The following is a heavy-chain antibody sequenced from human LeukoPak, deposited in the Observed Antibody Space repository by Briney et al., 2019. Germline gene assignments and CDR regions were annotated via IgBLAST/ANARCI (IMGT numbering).Heavy chain of an antibody. J-gene: IGHJ2*01. CDR3: ARGFLGNPHGWYLDL. V-gene: IGHV4-59*01. CDR2: IYYSGST. Sequence: SETLSLTCTVSGGSISSYYWSWIRQPPGKGLEWIGYIYYSGSTNYNPSLKSRVTISVDTSKNQFSLKLSSVTAADTAVYYCARGFLGNPHGWYLDLWGRGTLVTVSS. D-gene: IGHD1-14*01. CDR1: GGSISSYY.